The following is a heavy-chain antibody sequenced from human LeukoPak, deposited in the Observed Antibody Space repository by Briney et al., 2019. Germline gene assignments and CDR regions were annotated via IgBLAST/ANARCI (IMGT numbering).Heavy chain of an antibody. CDR3: AKEMTTVTNGAFDI. CDR2: ISWNSGSI. J-gene: IGHJ3*02. Sequence: GRSLRLSCAASGFTFDDYAMHWVRQAPGKGLEWVSGISWNSGSIGYADSVKGRFTISRDNAKNSLYLQMNSLRAEDMALYYCAKEMTTVTNGAFDIWGQGTMVTVSS. D-gene: IGHD4-17*01. CDR1: GFTFDDYA. V-gene: IGHV3-9*03.